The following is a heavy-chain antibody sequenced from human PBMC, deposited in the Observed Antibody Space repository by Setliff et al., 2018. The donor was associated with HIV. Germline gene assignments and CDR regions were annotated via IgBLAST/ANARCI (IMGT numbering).Heavy chain of an antibody. CDR1: GGSISTSGPGYY. D-gene: IGHD3-10*01. V-gene: IGHV4-39*07. CDR2: IYYRGSA. Sequence: PSETLSLTCTVSGGSISTSGPGYYWGWVRQSPGKGLEWIGVIYYRGSAYYNLSLQSRVTLSVDTSKNSFSLHLTSVTAADTAVYFCARARGPPLPVLDFWGPGTLVTAPQ. CDR3: ARARGPPLPVLDF. J-gene: IGHJ4*02.